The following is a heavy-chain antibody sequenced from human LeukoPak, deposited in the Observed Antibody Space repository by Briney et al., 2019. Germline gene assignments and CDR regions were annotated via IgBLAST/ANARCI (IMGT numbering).Heavy chain of an antibody. CDR3: ARGGYARIDY. CDR1: GYTFTSYD. J-gene: IGHJ4*02. CDR2: MNPNSGNT. Sequence: VASVNVSCKASGYTFTSYDINWVRQATGQGLEWMGWMNPNSGNTGYAQKFQGRVTMTRNTSISTAYMELSNLRSEDTAVYYCARGGYARIDYWGQGTLVTVSS. D-gene: IGHD1-1*01. V-gene: IGHV1-8*01.